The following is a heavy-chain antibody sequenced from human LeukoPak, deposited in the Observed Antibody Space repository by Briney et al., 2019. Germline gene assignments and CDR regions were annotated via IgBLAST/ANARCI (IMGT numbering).Heavy chain of an antibody. CDR1: GYTLTGYY. V-gene: IGHV1-2*06. J-gene: IGHJ4*02. CDR3: ARFDTAMAAYYFDY. Sequence: ASVTVSCTASGYTLTGYYMHWVRQAPGQGLEWMGRINPNSGGTNYAQKFQGRVTMTRDTSISTAYMELSRLRSDDTAVYYCARFDTAMAAYYFDYWGQGTLVTVSS. D-gene: IGHD5-18*01. CDR2: INPNSGGT.